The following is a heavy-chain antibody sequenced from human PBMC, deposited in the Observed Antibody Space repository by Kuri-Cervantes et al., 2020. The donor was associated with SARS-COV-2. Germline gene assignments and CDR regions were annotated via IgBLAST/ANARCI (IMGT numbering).Heavy chain of an antibody. V-gene: IGHV3-33*08. CDR1: GFTFSSYG. J-gene: IGHJ4*02. Sequence: GESLKISCAASGFTFSSYGMHWVRQAPGKGLEWVAVIWYDGSNKYCADSVKGRFTISRDNSENTPYLQMNSLSAEDTAVYYCARDMACTSTSCYGFDYWGQGTLVTVSS. CDR3: ARDMACTSTSCYGFDY. CDR2: IWYDGSNK. D-gene: IGHD2-2*01.